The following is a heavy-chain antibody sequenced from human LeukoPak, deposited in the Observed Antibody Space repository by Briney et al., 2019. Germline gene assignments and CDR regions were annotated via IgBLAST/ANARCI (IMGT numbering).Heavy chain of an antibody. CDR3: AKDTSPHYDYVWGTPKYFDY. Sequence: GGSLRLSCAASGFTFDDYAMHWVRQAPGKGLEWVSGISWNSGSIGYADSVKGRFTISRDNAKNSLYLQMNSLRAEDTALYYCAKDTSPHYDYVWGTPKYFDYWGQGTLVTVSS. V-gene: IGHV3-9*01. D-gene: IGHD3-16*01. CDR1: GFTFDDYA. CDR2: ISWNSGSI. J-gene: IGHJ4*02.